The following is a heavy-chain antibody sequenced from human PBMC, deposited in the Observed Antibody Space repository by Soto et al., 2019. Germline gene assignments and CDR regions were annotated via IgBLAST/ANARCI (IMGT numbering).Heavy chain of an antibody. J-gene: IGHJ4*02. V-gene: IGHV1-18*01. CDR2: ISAYNGNT. D-gene: IGHD3-10*01. CDR3: AREQSDGSGSYISLHFDY. Sequence: ASVKVSCKASGYTFTSYGISWVRQAPGQGLEWMGWISAYNGNTNYAQKLQGRVTMTTDTSTSTAYMELRSLRSDDTAVYYCAREQSDGSGSYISLHFDYWGQGTLVTVPS. CDR1: GYTFTSYG.